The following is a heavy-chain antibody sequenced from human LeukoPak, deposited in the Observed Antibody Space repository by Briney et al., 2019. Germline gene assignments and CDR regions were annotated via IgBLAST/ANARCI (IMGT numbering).Heavy chain of an antibody. CDR1: GGSISSYY. CDR2: IYYSGST. V-gene: IGHV4-59*08. D-gene: IGHD3-3*01. Sequence: SETLSLTCTVSGGSISSYYWSWIRQPPGKGLEWIGYIYYSGSTNYNPSLKSRVTISVDTSMNQFSLKLSSVTAADTAVYYCARAPYYDFWSGTYGMDVWGQGTTVTVSS. CDR3: ARAPYYDFWSGTYGMDV. J-gene: IGHJ6*02.